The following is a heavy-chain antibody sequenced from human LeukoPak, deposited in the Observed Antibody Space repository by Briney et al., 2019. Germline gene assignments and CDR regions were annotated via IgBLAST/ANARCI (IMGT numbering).Heavy chain of an antibody. J-gene: IGHJ1*01. CDR3: VRDLRGRSRH. Sequence: GGSLILFCAASGFIFSINLMHWVRQAPGKGLMRFPRTNEVGSTTSHADSVNGRLPLSRDNSKTTLYMQMNLLPAEDTAVYYCVRDLRGRSRHWGQATLVTVSS. CDR1: GFIFSINL. D-gene: IGHD1-26*01. CDR2: TNEVGSTT. V-gene: IGHV3-74*01.